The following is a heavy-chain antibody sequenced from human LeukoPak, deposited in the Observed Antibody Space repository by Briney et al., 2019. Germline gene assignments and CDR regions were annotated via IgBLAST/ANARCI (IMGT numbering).Heavy chain of an antibody. Sequence: SETLXLTCTVSGGSISSGDYYWRWIRQPPGKGLEWIGYIYYSGSTYYNPSLKSRVTISVDTSKNQFSLKLSSVTAADTAVYYCARDGLEGGLGYWGQGTLVTVSS. D-gene: IGHD1-26*01. CDR1: GGSISSGDYY. CDR3: ARDGLEGGLGY. V-gene: IGHV4-30-4*01. CDR2: IYYSGST. J-gene: IGHJ4*02.